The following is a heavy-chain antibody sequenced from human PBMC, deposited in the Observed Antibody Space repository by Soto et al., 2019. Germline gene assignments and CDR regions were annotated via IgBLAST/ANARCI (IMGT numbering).Heavy chain of an antibody. CDR2: IYYSGST. J-gene: IGHJ4*02. V-gene: IGHV4-31*03. CDR3: ARDGGTGQFGWYCGC. D-gene: IGHD3-10*01. CDR1: GGSVSSGGYY. Sequence: LSLTCTVSGGSVSSGGYYWSWIRQHPGKGLEWIGYIYYSGSTYYNPSLKSRVTISVDTSKNQFSLKLSSVTAADTAVYYCARDGGTGQFGWYCGCRGQGSLVTV.